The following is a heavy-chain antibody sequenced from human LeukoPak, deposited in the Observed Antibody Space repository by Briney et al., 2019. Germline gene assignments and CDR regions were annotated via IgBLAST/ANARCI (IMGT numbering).Heavy chain of an antibody. V-gene: IGHV3-23*01. CDR1: GFTFSSYG. Sequence: GGSLRLSCAASGFTFSSYGMSWVRQAPGKGLEWVSAISGSGGSTYYADSVKGRFTISRDNSKNTLYLQMNSLRAEDTAVYYCATSTGSGSYYKPKGTYYFDYWGQGTLVTVSS. CDR3: ATSTGSGSYYKPKGTYYFDY. J-gene: IGHJ4*02. CDR2: ISGSGGST. D-gene: IGHD3-10*01.